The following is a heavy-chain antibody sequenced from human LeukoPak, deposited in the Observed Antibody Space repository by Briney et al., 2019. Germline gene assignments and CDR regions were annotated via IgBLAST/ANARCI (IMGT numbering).Heavy chain of an antibody. V-gene: IGHV3-30-3*01. J-gene: IGHJ6*02. CDR3: ARAYSSSPGYYYYGMDV. Sequence: PGRSLRLSCAASGFTFSSYAMHWVRQAPGKGLEWVAVISYDGSNKYYADSVKGRFTISRDSSKNTLYLQMNSLRAEDTAVYYCARAYSSSPGYYYYGMDVWGQGTTVTVSS. CDR2: ISYDGSNK. D-gene: IGHD6-6*01. CDR1: GFTFSSYA.